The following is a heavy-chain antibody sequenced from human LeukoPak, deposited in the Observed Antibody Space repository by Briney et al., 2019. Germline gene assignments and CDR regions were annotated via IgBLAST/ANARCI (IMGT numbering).Heavy chain of an antibody. Sequence: GGSLRLSCAASGFTVSSNYMSWVRQAPGKGLEWASVIYSGGSTYYADSVKGRFTISRDNSKNTLYLQMNSLRAEDTAVYYCARDSAAAVWDYWGQGTLVTVSS. D-gene: IGHD6-13*01. CDR1: GFTVSSNY. CDR2: IYSGGST. CDR3: ARDSAAAVWDY. V-gene: IGHV3-66*01. J-gene: IGHJ4*02.